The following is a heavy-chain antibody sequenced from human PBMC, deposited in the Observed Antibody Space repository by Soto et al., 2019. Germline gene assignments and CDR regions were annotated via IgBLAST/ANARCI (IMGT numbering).Heavy chain of an antibody. CDR2: IYYSGST. J-gene: IGHJ4*02. CDR1: GGSISSSSYY. CDR3: ARTTYYYDSSGYFEY. D-gene: IGHD3-22*01. Sequence: SVTLSLTCTVSGGSISSSSYYWGWIRQHPGKGLEWIGYIYYSGSTYYNPSLKSRVTISVDTSKNQFSLKLSSVTAADTAVYYCARTTYYYDSSGYFEYWGQRTLVTVSS. V-gene: IGHV4-31*03.